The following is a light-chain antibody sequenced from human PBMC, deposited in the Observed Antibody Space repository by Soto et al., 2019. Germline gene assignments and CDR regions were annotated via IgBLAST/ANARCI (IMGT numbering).Light chain of an antibody. CDR2: GAF. CDR1: QSVRSN. J-gene: IGKJ1*01. CDR3: QQYGSSPPT. V-gene: IGKV3-20*01. Sequence: EIVMTQSPATLSVSPGEWATLSCRASQSVRSNLAWYQQRPGQAPRLLIYGAFSRATGIPDRFSGSGSGTDFTLTITRLEPEDFAVYYCQQYGSSPPTFGQGTKVDIK.